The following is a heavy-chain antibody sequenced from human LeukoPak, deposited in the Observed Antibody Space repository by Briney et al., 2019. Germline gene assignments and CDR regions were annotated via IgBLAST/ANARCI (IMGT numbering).Heavy chain of an antibody. CDR2: IYSGGTT. CDR1: GFTVSRNY. D-gene: IGHD3-3*01. Sequence: GGSLRLSCAASGFTVSRNYMSWVRQAPGKGLEWVSVIYSGGTTYYADSVKGRFIISRHNSNNTLYLQMNSLRAEDTAVYYCARGGTPTFWSGFMDVWGLGTTVTVSS. J-gene: IGHJ6*02. V-gene: IGHV3-53*04. CDR3: ARGGTPTFWSGFMDV.